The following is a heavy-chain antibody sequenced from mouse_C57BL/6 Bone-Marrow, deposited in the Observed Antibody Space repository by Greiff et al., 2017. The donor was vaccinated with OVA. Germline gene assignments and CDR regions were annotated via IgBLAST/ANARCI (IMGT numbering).Heavy chain of an antibody. D-gene: IGHD3-2*02. J-gene: IGHJ2*01. Sequence: VQLQQPGAELVKPGASVMMSCKASGYTFTSYWITWVKQRPGQGLEWIGDIYPGSGSTNYNEKFKSKATLTVDTSSSTAYMQLSSLTSEDSAVYYCARERDSSGPYYFDDWGQGTTLTVSS. V-gene: IGHV1-55*01. CDR2: IYPGSGST. CDR1: GYTFTSYW. CDR3: ARERDSSGPYYFDD.